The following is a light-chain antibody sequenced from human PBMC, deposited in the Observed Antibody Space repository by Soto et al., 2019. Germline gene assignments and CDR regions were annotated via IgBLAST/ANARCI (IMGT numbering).Light chain of an antibody. CDR1: QTVSSY. CDR2: DAS. CDR3: QQRSTSIT. J-gene: IGKJ5*01. Sequence: IVLTQSPATLSLWPGETAILSCRASQTVSSYLSWYQHKPGQAPRLLIYDASKRAPGIPARFSGSGSGTDFTLPISSLQPEDFAVYYCQQRSTSITFGQGTRLE. V-gene: IGKV3-11*01.